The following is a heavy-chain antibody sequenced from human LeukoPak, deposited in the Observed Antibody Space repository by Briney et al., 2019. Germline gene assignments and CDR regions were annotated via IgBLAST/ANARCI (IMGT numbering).Heavy chain of an antibody. Sequence: GASVKVSCKASGGTFSSYAISWVRQAPGQGLEWMGGIIPIFGTANYAQKFQGRVTITADESTSTAYMELSSLRSEDTAVYYCARVAYNWNRLGAFDIWGQGIMVTVSS. CDR3: ARVAYNWNRLGAFDI. CDR1: GGTFSSYA. D-gene: IGHD1-20*01. V-gene: IGHV1-69*13. J-gene: IGHJ3*02. CDR2: IIPIFGTA.